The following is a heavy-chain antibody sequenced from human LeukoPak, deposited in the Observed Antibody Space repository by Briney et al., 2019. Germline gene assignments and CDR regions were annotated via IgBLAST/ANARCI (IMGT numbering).Heavy chain of an antibody. CDR2: INAGNGNT. Sequence: GASVKVSCKASGYTFTSYAMHWVRQAPGQRLEWMGWINAGNGNTKYSRKFQGRVTITRDTSASTAYMELSSLRSEDTAVYYCARGDSSGWYQQTYFDYWGQGTLVTVSS. CDR3: ARGDSSGWYQQTYFDY. CDR1: GYTFTSYA. D-gene: IGHD6-19*01. V-gene: IGHV1-3*01. J-gene: IGHJ4*02.